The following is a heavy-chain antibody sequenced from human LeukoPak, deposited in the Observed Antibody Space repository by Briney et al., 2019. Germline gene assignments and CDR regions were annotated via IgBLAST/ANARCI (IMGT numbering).Heavy chain of an antibody. CDR2: MYYSGST. J-gene: IGHJ4*02. CDR3: ASPYFDL. V-gene: IGHV4-39*01. CDR1: GGSISSGNYY. Sequence: PSETPSLTCTVSGGSISSGNYYWAWIRQPPGKGLEWIGSMYYSGSTYYNPSLKSRVTISVDTSKNQFSLKLSSVTATDTAVYYCASPYFDLWGQGTLVTVSS.